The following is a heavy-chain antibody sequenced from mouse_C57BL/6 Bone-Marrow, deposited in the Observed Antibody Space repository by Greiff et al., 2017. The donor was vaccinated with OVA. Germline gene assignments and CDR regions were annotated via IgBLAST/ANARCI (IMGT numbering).Heavy chain of an antibody. CDR1: GFTFSSYT. CDR3: ASITTVVPSYAMGY. Sequence: DVQLVESGGGLVKPGGSLKLSCAASGFTFSSYTMSWVRQTPEKRLEWVATISGGGGNTYYPDSVKGRFTISRDNAKNTLYLQMSSLRSEDTALYYCASITTVVPSYAMGYWGQGTSVTVSS. V-gene: IGHV5-9*01. J-gene: IGHJ4*01. CDR2: ISGGGGNT. D-gene: IGHD1-1*01.